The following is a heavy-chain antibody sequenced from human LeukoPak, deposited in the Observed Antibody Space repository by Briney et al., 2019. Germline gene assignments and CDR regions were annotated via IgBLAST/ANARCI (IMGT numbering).Heavy chain of an antibody. Sequence: GGSLRLSCAASGFTFSSYAMHWVRQAPGKGLEWVAVISDNGSNKYYADSVKGRFTISRDSSKNTMYLQMNSLRVEDTAVYYCAKDNRRYSCDYWGQGTLVTVSS. D-gene: IGHD5-18*01. CDR2: ISDNGSNK. J-gene: IGHJ4*02. CDR1: GFTFSSYA. CDR3: AKDNRRYSCDY. V-gene: IGHV3-30*04.